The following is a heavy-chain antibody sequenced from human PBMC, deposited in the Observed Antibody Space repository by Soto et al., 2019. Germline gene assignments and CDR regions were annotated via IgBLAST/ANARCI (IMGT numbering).Heavy chain of an antibody. CDR1: GGSISGRGYY. CDR3: AKYRGRWSSGYDGMDV. CDR2: IYXGRSP. V-gene: IGHV4-31*01. Sequence: SETISLRCTVSGGSISGRGYYWSWIRQHPGKGREWIGYIYXGRSPYHNPSLESLGTISVETSKSQFSLXLSSVTAADTAAYYCAKYRGRWSSGYDGMDVRGERTTVTVSS. J-gene: IGHJ6*04. D-gene: IGHD6-13*01.